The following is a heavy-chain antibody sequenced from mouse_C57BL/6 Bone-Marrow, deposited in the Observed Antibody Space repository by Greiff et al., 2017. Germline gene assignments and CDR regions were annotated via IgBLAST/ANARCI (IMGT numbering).Heavy chain of an antibody. V-gene: IGHV14-4*01. CDR3: TTYDSAVSYYFDY. CDR1: GFNIKDDY. D-gene: IGHD2-3*01. CDR2: IDPENGDT. Sequence: VQLKESGAELVRPGASVKLSCTASGFNIKDDYMHWVKQRPEQGLEWIGWIDPENGDTESAPKFQGKATITADTSSNTAYLQLSSLTSEDTAVYYCTTYDSAVSYYFDYWGQGTTLTVSS. J-gene: IGHJ2*01.